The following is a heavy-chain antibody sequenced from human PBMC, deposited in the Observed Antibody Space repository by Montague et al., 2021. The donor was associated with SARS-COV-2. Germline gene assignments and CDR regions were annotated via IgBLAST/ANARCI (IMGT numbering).Heavy chain of an antibody. CDR1: GGSFSGYY. Sequence: SETLSLTCAVYGGSFSGYYWSWIRQPPGKGLEWIGEINHSGSTNYNPSXXSGVTISVDTSKNQFSLKLSSVTAADTAVYYCARDRYSSSWYGQKYYFDYWGQGTLVTVSS. CDR3: ARDRYSSSWYGQKYYFDY. D-gene: IGHD6-13*01. V-gene: IGHV4-34*01. CDR2: INHSGST. J-gene: IGHJ4*02.